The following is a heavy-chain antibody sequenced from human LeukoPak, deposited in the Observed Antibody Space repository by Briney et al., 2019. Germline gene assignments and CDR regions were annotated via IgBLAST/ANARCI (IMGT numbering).Heavy chain of an antibody. V-gene: IGHV5-51*01. Sequence: GESLKISCKGPGYSFTSYWIGWVRQMPGKGLEWIGIIYPGDPATGYSQSYQGQVTISADKSISTAYLQWSSLKASDTAMYYCARQSGFGELVDYWGQGTLDTVSS. CDR1: GYSFTSYW. CDR3: ARQSGFGELVDY. J-gene: IGHJ4*02. D-gene: IGHD3-10*01. CDR2: IYPGDPAT.